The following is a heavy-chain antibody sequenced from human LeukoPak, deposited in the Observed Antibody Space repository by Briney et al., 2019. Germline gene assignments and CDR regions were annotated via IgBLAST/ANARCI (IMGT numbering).Heavy chain of an antibody. CDR1: GESFTGYY. D-gene: IGHD4-23*01. J-gene: IGHJ6*03. V-gene: IGHV4-34*01. Sequence: SETLSLTCAVYGESFTGYYWSWIRQPPGKGLEWIGEIDQSGSTSYNPSLKSRVTISVDTSNNQFSLKLTPVTAADTAVYYCARGSAVITLSYYYYYMDVWGKGTTVTVSS. CDR3: ARGSAVITLSYYYYYMDV. CDR2: IDQSGST.